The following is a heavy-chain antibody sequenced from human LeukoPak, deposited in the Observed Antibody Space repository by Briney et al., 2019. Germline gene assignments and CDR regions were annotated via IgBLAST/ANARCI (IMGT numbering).Heavy chain of an antibody. Sequence: GGSLRLSCAASGFTFGDYTMHWVRQAPGKGLEWVSLISWDGGSTYYADSVKGRFTISRDNSKNSLYLQMNSLRTEDTALYYCAKESVYYYDSSGYLGYWGQGTLVTVSS. CDR2: ISWDGGST. CDR3: AKESVYYYDSSGYLGY. D-gene: IGHD3-22*01. J-gene: IGHJ4*02. V-gene: IGHV3-43*01. CDR1: GFTFGDYT.